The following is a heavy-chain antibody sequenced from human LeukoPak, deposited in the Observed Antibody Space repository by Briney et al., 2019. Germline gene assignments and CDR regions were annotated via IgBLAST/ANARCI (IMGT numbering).Heavy chain of an antibody. D-gene: IGHD6-13*01. CDR2: IYFSGST. CDR1: GGSISSYY. J-gene: IGHJ4*02. Sequence: SETLSLTCTVSGGSISSYYWSWIRQPPGKGLEWIGYIYFSGSTNYNPSLKSRVTISVDTSKNQFSLKLSSVTAADTAVYFCARVAREYSSSWYPYYFDYWGQGTLATVSS. CDR3: ARVAREYSSSWYPYYFDY. V-gene: IGHV4-59*01.